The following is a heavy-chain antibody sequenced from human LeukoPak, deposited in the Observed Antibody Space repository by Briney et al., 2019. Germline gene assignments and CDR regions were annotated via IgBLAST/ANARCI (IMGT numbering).Heavy chain of an antibody. CDR1: GFTFSNYG. Sequence: GRSLRLSCAASGFTFSNYGMHWVRQCPGKGLEWVSFLRYDGTNTEYVDSVKGRFIISRDNSKNTLYLQMNSLRAEDTAVYYCAKGVVVVPAKYYFDYWGQGTLVTVSS. CDR2: LRYDGTNT. V-gene: IGHV3-30*02. D-gene: IGHD2-15*01. CDR3: AKGVVVVPAKYYFDY. J-gene: IGHJ4*02.